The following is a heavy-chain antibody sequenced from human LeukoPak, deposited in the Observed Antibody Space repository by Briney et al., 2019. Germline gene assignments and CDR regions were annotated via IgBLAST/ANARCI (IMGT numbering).Heavy chain of an antibody. D-gene: IGHD3-16*02. Sequence: SETLSLTCTVSGGSISSYYWTWIRQPPGKGLGWIGEINHSGSTKYNPSLKSRVTISVDTSKNQFPLKLSSVTAADTAVYYCARHLSHYYYYMDVWGKGTTVTISS. CDR1: GGSISSYY. CDR3: ARHLSHYYYYMDV. J-gene: IGHJ6*03. CDR2: INHSGST. V-gene: IGHV4-34*01.